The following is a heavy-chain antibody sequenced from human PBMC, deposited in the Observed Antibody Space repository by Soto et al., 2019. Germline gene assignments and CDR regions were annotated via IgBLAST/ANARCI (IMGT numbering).Heavy chain of an antibody. CDR2: IVPLFGTA. CDR1: GGTFSRHA. Sequence: HVQLVQSGAEVKKPGSSVKVSCKASGGTFSRHAINWVRQAPGHGLQWMGGIVPLFGTANYAQKFQGRVTITADESTSTAHMELRSLRSEDTAVYYCARDYGHDCSGGNCYFYFWGQGTLVTVSS. D-gene: IGHD2-15*01. V-gene: IGHV1-69*01. CDR3: ARDYGHDCSGGNCYFYF. J-gene: IGHJ4*02.